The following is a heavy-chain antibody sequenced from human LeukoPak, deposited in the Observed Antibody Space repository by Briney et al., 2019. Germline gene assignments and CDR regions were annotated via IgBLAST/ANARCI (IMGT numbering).Heavy chain of an antibody. Sequence: PGGSLRLSCAASGFTFSSYGMHWVRQAPGKGLEWVAFIRYDGSNKYYADSVKGRFTISRDNSKDTLYLQMNSLRAEDTALYYCAKGRDYGPITHFDYWGQGTLVTVSS. D-gene: IGHD4/OR15-4a*01. V-gene: IGHV3-30*02. CDR2: IRYDGSNK. J-gene: IGHJ4*02. CDR1: GFTFSSYG. CDR3: AKGRDYGPITHFDY.